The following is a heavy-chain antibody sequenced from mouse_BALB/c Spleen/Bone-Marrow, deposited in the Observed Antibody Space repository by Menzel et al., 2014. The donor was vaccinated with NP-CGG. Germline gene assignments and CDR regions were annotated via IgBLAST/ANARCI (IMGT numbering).Heavy chain of an antibody. Sequence: QVQLKDSGAELVRPGASVKLSCKASGYSFTSYWMNWVKQRPGQGLEWIGMIHPSDGETRLNQKFKDKATLTVDKSSSTAYMQLSSPTSEDSAVYYCARRERTGMNYWGQGTTLTVSS. J-gene: IGHJ2*01. CDR2: IHPSDGET. V-gene: IGHV1-61*01. CDR3: ARRERTGMNY. CDR1: GYSFTSYW. D-gene: IGHD4-1*01.